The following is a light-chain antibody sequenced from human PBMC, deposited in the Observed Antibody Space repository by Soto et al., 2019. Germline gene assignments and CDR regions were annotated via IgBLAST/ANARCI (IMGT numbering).Light chain of an antibody. Sequence: TQPGTVCGSLGQSITISCTGTSSDVGSYNLVSWYQQHPGKAPKLMIYEGSKRPSGVSNRFSGSKSGNTASLTISGLLAEDEADYYCCSSAGSTTRYVFGTGTKVTVL. J-gene: IGLJ1*01. CDR1: SSDVGSYNL. CDR3: CSSAGSTTRYV. CDR2: EGS. V-gene: IGLV2-23*01.